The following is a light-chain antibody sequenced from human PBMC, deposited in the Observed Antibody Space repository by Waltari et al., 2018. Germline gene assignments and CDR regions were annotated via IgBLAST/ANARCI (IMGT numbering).Light chain of an antibody. CDR1: TNDLGSYNY. CDR2: DVT. J-gene: IGLJ3*02. Sequence: SALTQPRSVSGSPGQSVTISCTGTTNDLGSYNYVSWYQKHPGKAPKLIILDVTKRPAGVPVRLSGSKSGNTASLTISGPRAEDEAEYYCCSYAGSYTWVFGGGTKLTVV. CDR3: CSYAGSYTWV. V-gene: IGLV2-11*01.